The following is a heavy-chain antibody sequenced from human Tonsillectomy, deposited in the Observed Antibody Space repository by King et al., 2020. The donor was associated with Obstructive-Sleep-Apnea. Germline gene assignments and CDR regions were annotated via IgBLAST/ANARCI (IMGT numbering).Heavy chain of an antibody. V-gene: IGHV1-8*01. CDR3: ARGSAYDSSGYYFSYYGMDV. D-gene: IGHD3-22*01. J-gene: IGHJ6*02. CDR2: MNPNSGNT. CDR1: GYTFTSYD. Sequence: QLVQSGAEVKKPGASVKVSCKASGYTFTSYDINWVRQATGQGLEWMGWMNPNSGNTGCAQKFQDRVTMTRNTSISTAYMELSSLRSEDTAVYYCARGSAYDSSGYYFSYYGMDVWGQGTTVTVSS.